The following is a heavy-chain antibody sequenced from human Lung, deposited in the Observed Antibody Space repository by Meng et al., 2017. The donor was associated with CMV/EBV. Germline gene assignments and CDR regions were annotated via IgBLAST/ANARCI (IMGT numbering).Heavy chain of an antibody. CDR2: IYSAGNT. CDR3: ARDLVVPAAIQYYYHNYGMDV. V-gene: IGHV3-66*02. Sequence: SXAASGFTVETNYMSWVRQAPGKGLEWVSNIYSAGNTYYADSVKGRFTISRDNSKNTLSLQMNSLRVEDTAVYYCARDLVVPAAIQYYYHNYGMDVWGQGXTVTVSS. D-gene: IGHD2-2*01. J-gene: IGHJ6*02. CDR1: GFTVETNY.